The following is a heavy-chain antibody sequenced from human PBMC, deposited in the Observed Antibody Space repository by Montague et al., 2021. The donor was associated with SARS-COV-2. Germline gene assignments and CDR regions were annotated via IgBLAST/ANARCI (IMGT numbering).Heavy chain of an antibody. CDR1: GGSISSSSYY. D-gene: IGHD2-2*01. J-gene: IGHJ4*02. CDR2: IYYSGST. Sequence: SETLSLTCTVSGGSISSSSYYWGWIRQPTGKGLEWMGCIYYSGSTYYNPSLKSRVTISVDTPKNQFSLKMSSVTAADTAVYYCARLQCSSTSCYYFFFAETSHFDSWGPGTLVTVSS. V-gene: IGHV4-39*01. CDR3: ARLQCSSTSCYYFFFAETSHFDS.